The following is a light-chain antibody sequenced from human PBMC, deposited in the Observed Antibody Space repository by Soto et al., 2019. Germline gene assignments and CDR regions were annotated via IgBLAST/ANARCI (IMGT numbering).Light chain of an antibody. CDR1: QSVSVN. CDR3: QERNRWPRGT. CDR2: SAS. V-gene: IGKV3-11*01. J-gene: IGKJ4*01. Sequence: EVVPTQSPATLSLSPGESATLSCRASQSVSVNFAWYQQKPGQAPRPLIYSASDRAPGIPARFSGRGSGTYFTLTISSLEPEDFAVHYCQERNRWPRGTFGGGTKVAIK.